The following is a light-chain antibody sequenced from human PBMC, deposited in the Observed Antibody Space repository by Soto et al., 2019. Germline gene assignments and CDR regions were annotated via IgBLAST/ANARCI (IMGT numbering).Light chain of an antibody. CDR2: DTS. J-gene: IGKJ1*01. Sequence: EIVLTQSPATLSVSPGEGVTLSCRASQSIGTYLAWYRQKPGQAPRLLIYDTSNRATGTPDRFSGSGSGTDFTLTISSLEPEDFAVYYCQHRLNWPWTFGQGTKVEIE. CDR3: QHRLNWPWT. V-gene: IGKV3-11*01. CDR1: QSIGTY.